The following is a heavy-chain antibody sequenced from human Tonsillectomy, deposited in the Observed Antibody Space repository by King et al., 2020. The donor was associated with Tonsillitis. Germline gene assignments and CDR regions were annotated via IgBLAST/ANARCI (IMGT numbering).Heavy chain of an antibody. CDR1: GYTFTGYY. CDR2: INPNSGGT. D-gene: IGHD6-13*01. J-gene: IGHJ1*01. CDR3: ARYRTAGYSRSWREYFQH. V-gene: IGHV1-2*02. Sequence: VQLVQSGAEVKKPGASVKVSCKASGYTFTGYYIHWVRQAPGQGLEWMGWINPNSGGTDYAQKFQGRVTMTRDMSISTAYMELSSLRYDVTAVYYCARYRTAGYSRSWREYFQHWGQGTLVTVSS.